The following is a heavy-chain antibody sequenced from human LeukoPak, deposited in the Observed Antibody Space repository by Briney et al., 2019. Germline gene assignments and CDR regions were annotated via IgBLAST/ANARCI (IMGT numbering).Heavy chain of an antibody. J-gene: IGHJ5*02. CDR2: IYYSGST. CDR3: ARLENWGLEVNWFDP. V-gene: IGHV4-59*01. CDR1: GGSISSYY. Sequence: SETLSLTCTVSGGSISSYYWSWIRQPPGKGLEWIGYIYYSGSTNYNPSLKSRVTISVDTSKNQFSLKLSSVTAADTAVYYCARLENWGLEVNWFDPWGQGTLVTVSS. D-gene: IGHD7-27*01.